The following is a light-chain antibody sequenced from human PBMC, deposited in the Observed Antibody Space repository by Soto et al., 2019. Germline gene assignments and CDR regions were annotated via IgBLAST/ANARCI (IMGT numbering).Light chain of an antibody. Sequence: EIVMTQSPATRSVSPGERATLSFRASQSVSTSLDGYQQKPGQAPRLLIYGASTRATSIPARFIGSGSGTEFTLNISSLQSEDFAVYYCQQYNNWPPWSFGPGTKVEI. J-gene: IGKJ1*01. V-gene: IGKV3-15*01. CDR2: GAS. CDR3: QQYNNWPPWS. CDR1: QSVSTS.